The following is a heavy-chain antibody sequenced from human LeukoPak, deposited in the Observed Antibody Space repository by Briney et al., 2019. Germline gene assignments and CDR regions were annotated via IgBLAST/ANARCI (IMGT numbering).Heavy chain of an antibody. Sequence: GGSLRLSCAASGFAFDTYWMSWVRQTPGKGLQWVAHIKQDGSDKFYADSVNGRFTISKDNARNSLYLQMNSLRVEDTGVYYCAGEPLQLGKWGRGTLVTVSS. J-gene: IGHJ4*02. V-gene: IGHV3-7*01. D-gene: IGHD1-1*01. CDR1: GFAFDTYW. CDR2: IKQDGSDK. CDR3: AGEPLQLGK.